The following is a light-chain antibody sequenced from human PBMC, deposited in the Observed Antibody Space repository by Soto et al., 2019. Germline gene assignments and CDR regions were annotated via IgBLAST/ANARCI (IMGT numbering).Light chain of an antibody. CDR2: DAS. J-gene: IGKJ1*01. CDR3: QQYNSYSST. CDR1: QSISSW. Sequence: DIQMTQSPSTLSASVGDRVTITCRASQSISSWLAWYQQKPGKAPKLLIYDASSLESGVPSRFSGSGSGTEFTLTISSLQPDDFAAYYCQQYNSYSSTFGQGTKV. V-gene: IGKV1-5*01.